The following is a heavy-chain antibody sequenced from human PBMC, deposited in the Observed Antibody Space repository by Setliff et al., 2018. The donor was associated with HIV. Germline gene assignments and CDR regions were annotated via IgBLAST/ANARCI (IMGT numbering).Heavy chain of an antibody. J-gene: IGHJ5*02. D-gene: IGHD3-9*01. V-gene: IGHV1-24*01. CDR2: FDPEDGET. CDR3: ARGFEVESSGWFDP. Sequence: ASVKVSCKISGYTLTELSIHWVRQAPGKGLEWMANFDPEDGETFYAQKFQGRLTMTEDTSTDTAYMELSSLKSEDTAVYYCARGFEVESSGWFDPWGQGTLVTVSS. CDR1: GYTLTELS.